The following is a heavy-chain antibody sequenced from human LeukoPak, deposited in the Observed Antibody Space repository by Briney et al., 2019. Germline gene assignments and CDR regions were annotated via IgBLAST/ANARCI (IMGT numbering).Heavy chain of an antibody. V-gene: IGHV1-2*02. Sequence: ASVKVSCKTSGYTFTGYYIHWARQAPGQGLEWMGWINPNSGGTNYAQKFQGRVTMTRDTSISTAYMELSRLRSDDTAVYYCARAVFRTPGGYWGQGTLVTVSS. CDR3: ARAVFRTPGGY. D-gene: IGHD1-1*01. CDR2: INPNSGGT. CDR1: GYTFTGYY. J-gene: IGHJ4*02.